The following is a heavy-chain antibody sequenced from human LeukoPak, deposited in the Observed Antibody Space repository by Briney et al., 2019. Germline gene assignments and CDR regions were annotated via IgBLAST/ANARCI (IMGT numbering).Heavy chain of an antibody. V-gene: IGHV1-18*01. CDR3: ARGTYRDADAFDI. CDR1: GCSFTSFG. Sequence: ASVKVSCKASGCSFTSFGLRWVRQAPGQGLEWMGWISTYNGNTNYAQKFQGRVTMTTDTSTTTVYMELRSLTSDDTAVYYCARGTYRDADAFDIWGQGTMVTVSS. D-gene: IGHD3-16*02. CDR2: ISTYNGNT. J-gene: IGHJ3*02.